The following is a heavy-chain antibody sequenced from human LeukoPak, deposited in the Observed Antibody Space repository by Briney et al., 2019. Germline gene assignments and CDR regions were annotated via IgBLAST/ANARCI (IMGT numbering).Heavy chain of an antibody. CDR3: AKVGYYGSGRGYFDY. CDR1: GFTFSSYA. CDR2: ISGSGGST. Sequence: GVSLRLSCAASGFTFSSYAMSWVRQAPGKGLEWVSAISGSGGSTYYADSVKGRFTISRDNSKNTLYLQMNSLRAEDTAVYYRAKVGYYGSGRGYFDYWGQGTLVTVSS. V-gene: IGHV3-23*01. J-gene: IGHJ4*02. D-gene: IGHD3-10*01.